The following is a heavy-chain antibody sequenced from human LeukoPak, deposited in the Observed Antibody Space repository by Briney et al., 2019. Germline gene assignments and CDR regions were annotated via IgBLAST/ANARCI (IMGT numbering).Heavy chain of an antibody. CDR1: GFTFSSYS. J-gene: IGHJ5*02. V-gene: IGHV3-48*01. D-gene: IGHD2-15*01. CDR3: ARAASGGSCYATGGCFWFDP. Sequence: GGSLRLSCAASGFTFSSYSMSWVRQAPGKGLEWVSYISSSSSTIYYADSVKGRFTISRDNAKNSLYLQMNSLRAEDTAVYYCARAASGGSCYATGGCFWFDPWGQGTLVTVSS. CDR2: ISSSSSTI.